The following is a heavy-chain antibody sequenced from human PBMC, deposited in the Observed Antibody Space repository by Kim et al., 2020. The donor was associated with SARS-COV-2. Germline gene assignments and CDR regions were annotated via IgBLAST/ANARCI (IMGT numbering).Heavy chain of an antibody. CDR3: ARAVSSAWTLRDWFDP. D-gene: IGHD6-25*01. CDR2: ISHSGST. V-gene: IGHV4-4*02. J-gene: IGHJ5*02. CDR1: GASISSSNW. Sequence: SETLSLTCAVSGASISSSNWWSWVRQPPGKGLEWIGEISHSGSTEYNPSLKSRVIISVDKSKNQFSLKLNSLTAADTAVYYCARAVSSAWTLRDWFDPWGQGTLVTVSS.